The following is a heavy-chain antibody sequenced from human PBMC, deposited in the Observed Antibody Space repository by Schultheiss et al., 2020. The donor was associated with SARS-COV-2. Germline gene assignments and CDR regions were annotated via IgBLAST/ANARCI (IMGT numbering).Heavy chain of an antibody. CDR1: GFTFSDYY. J-gene: IGHJ6*02. CDR3: ARGGFGRSGWYYYYYGMDV. D-gene: IGHD6-19*01. CDR2: ISYDGSNK. V-gene: IGHV3-30-3*01. Sequence: GESLKISCAASGFTFSDYYMSWIRQAPGKGLEWVAVISYDGSNKYYADSVKGRFTISRDNSKNTLYLQMNSLRAEDTAVYYCARGGFGRSGWYYYYYGMDVWGQGTTVTVSS.